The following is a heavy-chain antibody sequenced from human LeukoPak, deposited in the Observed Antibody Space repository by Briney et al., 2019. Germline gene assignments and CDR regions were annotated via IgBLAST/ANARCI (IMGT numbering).Heavy chain of an antibody. CDR2: IYYSGST. D-gene: IGHD1-14*01. V-gene: IGHV4-59*01. Sequence: PSETLSLTCTVSGGSISSYYWSWIRQPPGKGLEWIGYIYYSGSTNYNPSLKSRVTISVDTSKNQFSLKLSSVTAADTAVYYCARKPTRTSPDYWGQGTLVTVSS. CDR1: GGSISSYY. CDR3: ARKPTRTSPDY. J-gene: IGHJ4*02.